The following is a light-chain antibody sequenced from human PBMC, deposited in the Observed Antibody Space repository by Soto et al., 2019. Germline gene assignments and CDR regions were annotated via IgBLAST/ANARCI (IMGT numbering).Light chain of an antibody. Sequence: IVLTESPITVSLSRGERSTLSFSSSQSVRNNYLAWYQQRPGQAPRLLIYAASSRATGIPDRFSGSGSGTDFTLTISRLEPEDFAVYYCQQYGTSPRPFGQGGKADI. CDR1: QSVRNNY. CDR2: AAS. CDR3: QQYGTSPRP. J-gene: IGKJ1*01. V-gene: IGKV3-20*01.